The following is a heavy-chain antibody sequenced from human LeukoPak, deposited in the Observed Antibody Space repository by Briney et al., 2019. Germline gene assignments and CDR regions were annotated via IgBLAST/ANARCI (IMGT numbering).Heavy chain of an antibody. CDR3: LSDNSVGDIAWWFAL. J-gene: IGHJ5*02. Sequence: ASVKVSCKASGYSFTSHYMHWVRPAPGQAREGLGLINHSGRSTLYAQKFHGRVTMTSDMSTTTDYMHTSSVLCEDPDVCYFLSDNSVGDIAWWFALWGQGTRVSVS. CDR1: GYSFTSHY. V-gene: IGHV1-46*01. CDR2: INHSGRST. D-gene: IGHD3-16*02.